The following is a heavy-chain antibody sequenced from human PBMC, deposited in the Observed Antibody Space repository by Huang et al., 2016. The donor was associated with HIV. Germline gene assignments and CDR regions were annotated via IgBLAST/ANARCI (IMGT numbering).Heavy chain of an antibody. Sequence: EVQLMESGGGLVQPGGSLRLSCAASGFTFSTYNMNWVRQAPGKGLEWVSYVTSISGSIYYADSVKGRFTSSRDNAKNSLYLQMNSLRAEDTAVYYCARFGSYYYGSGSYLDAFDIWGRGTMVTVSS. V-gene: IGHV3-48*01. CDR3: ARFGSYYYGSGSYLDAFDI. J-gene: IGHJ3*02. D-gene: IGHD3-10*01. CDR1: GFTFSTYN. CDR2: VTSISGSI.